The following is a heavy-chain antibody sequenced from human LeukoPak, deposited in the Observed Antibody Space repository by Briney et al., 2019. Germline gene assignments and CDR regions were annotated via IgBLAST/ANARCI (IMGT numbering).Heavy chain of an antibody. Sequence: GGSLRLSCAASGFTFSSYSMNWVRQAPGKGLVGVSSISSSSSYIYYADSVKGRFTISRHNAKNSLYLQMTSLRAEDTALYYCARDEDSGSYGYWGQGTLVTVSS. CDR3: ARDEDSGSYGY. CDR1: GFTFSSYS. V-gene: IGHV3-21*01. CDR2: ISSSSSYI. J-gene: IGHJ4*02. D-gene: IGHD1-26*01.